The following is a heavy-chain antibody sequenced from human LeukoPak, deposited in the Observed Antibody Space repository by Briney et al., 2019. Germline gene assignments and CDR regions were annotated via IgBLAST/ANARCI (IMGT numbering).Heavy chain of an antibody. D-gene: IGHD6-19*01. CDR2: FDPEDGET. J-gene: IGHJ4*02. CDR3: ATATGWYLDY. Sequence: ASVKVSCKVSGYTLTELSIHWVRQPPGKGFEWMGGFDPEDGETIYAQKFQGRVTMTEDTSTDTAYMELSSLRSEDTAVYYCATATGWYLDYWGQGTLVTVSS. CDR1: GYTLTELS. V-gene: IGHV1-24*01.